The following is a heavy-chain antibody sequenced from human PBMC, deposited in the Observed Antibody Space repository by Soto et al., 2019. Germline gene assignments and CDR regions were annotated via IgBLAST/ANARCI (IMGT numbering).Heavy chain of an antibody. Sequence: QVQLVESGGGLVKPGGSLRLSCAASGITFSDCYMNWIRQAPGKGLEWVSYMSSSGDSINYAGSVRGRFTVSRDNXKXSXYXXXXSLRAEDTAMYYCAIVRFGQWGYAMDVWGQGTTVTVSS. CDR3: AIVRFGQWGYAMDV. D-gene: IGHD3-10*01. V-gene: IGHV3-11*01. CDR1: GITFSDCY. J-gene: IGHJ6*02. CDR2: MSSSGDSI.